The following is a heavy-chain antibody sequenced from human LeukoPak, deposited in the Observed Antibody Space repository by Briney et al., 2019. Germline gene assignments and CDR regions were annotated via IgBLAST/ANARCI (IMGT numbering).Heavy chain of an antibody. CDR1: GYTFTTYG. Sequence: ASVKVSCKASGYTFTTYGINWVRQAPGQGLEWMGWISTYNGNTNYAQKFQGRVTMITDTSTSTAYMELRSLRSDDTAVYYCARTSGAGWFFDLWGRGTLVTVSS. CDR2: ISTYNGNT. V-gene: IGHV1-18*01. D-gene: IGHD3-16*01. J-gene: IGHJ2*01. CDR3: ARTSGAGWFFDL.